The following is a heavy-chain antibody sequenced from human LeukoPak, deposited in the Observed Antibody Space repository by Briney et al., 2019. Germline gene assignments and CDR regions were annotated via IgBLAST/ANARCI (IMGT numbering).Heavy chain of an antibody. V-gene: IGHV3-23*01. J-gene: IGHJ4*02. D-gene: IGHD6-19*01. Sequence: PGGSLRLSCAASGFTFKNYAMSWVRQAPARGLEWVASLRGDGETFYADSVRGRFTLSRDDSRNSVYLHLNNLRVGDTAVYYCAKASWASSADAVLWGQGTVVTVS. CDR1: GFTFKNYA. CDR3: AKASWASSADAVL. CDR2: LRGDGET.